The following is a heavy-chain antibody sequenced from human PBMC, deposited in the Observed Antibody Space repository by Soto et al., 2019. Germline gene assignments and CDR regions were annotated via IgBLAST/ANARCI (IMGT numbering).Heavy chain of an antibody. V-gene: IGHV3-21*06. CDR2: ISSTTNYI. CDR1: GFTFTRYS. J-gene: IGHJ4*02. Sequence: LRLSCAASGFTFTRYSMNCVRQAPVKGLEWVSSISSTTNYIYYGDSMKGRFTISRDNAKNSLYLEMNSLRAEDTAVYYCARESEDLTSNFDYWGQGTLVTVS. CDR3: ARESEDLTSNFDY.